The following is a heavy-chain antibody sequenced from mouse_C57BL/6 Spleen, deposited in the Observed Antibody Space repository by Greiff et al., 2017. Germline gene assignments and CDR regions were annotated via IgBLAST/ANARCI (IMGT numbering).Heavy chain of an antibody. CDR1: GFTFSNYW. D-gene: IGHD1-1*01. CDR2: IRLKSDNYAS. CDR3: TTITTVVETPFDD. J-gene: IGHJ2*01. V-gene: IGHV6-3*01. Sequence: EVKLVESGGGFVQPGGSMKLSCVASGFTFSNYWMNWVRQSPEKGLEWVAQIRLKSDNYASHYAESVKGRFTISRDDSKSSVNLQMNNLWAEDTGSYDSTTITTVVETPFDDWGQGTTLTVSS.